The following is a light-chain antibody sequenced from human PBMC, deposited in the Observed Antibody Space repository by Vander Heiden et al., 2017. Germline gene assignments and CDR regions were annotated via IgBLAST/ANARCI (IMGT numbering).Light chain of an antibody. CDR1: QSVSSSQ. CDR2: AAS. CDR3: HHYTSSWT. V-gene: IGKV3-20*01. Sequence: IVLTQSPRPLSLSHGERATLSCRVSQSVSSSQLAWHQQKPGKAPRLLIHAASNRDTGIPDRFSGSGSGTDFTLTISRLEPEDFAVYFCHHYTSSWTFGQGTKVEIK. J-gene: IGKJ1*01.